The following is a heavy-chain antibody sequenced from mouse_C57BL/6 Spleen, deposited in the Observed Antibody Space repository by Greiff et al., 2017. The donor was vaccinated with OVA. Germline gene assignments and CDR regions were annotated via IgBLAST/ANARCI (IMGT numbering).Heavy chain of an antibody. CDR2: IRNKANTHAT. CDR3: TPSYSPWFAY. V-gene: IGHV6-6*01. CDR1: GFTFSDAW. J-gene: IGHJ3*01. Sequence: EVQRVESGGGLVQPGGSLKLSCAASGFTFSDAWLDWVRQSPEKGLAWVAEIRNKANTHATYYAESVKGRFTISRDDSKSRFYLQMNSLSAEDTGIYYCTPSYSPWFAYWGQGTLVTVSA. D-gene: IGHD2-10*01.